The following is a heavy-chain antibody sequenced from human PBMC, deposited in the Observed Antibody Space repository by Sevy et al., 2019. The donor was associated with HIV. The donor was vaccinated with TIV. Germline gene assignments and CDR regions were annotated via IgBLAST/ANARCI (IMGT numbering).Heavy chain of an antibody. CDR3: ARPPTLPYYYDSSGYYRPDAFDI. CDR1: GFTFSSYG. J-gene: IGHJ3*02. D-gene: IGHD3-22*01. V-gene: IGHV3-33*01. CDR2: IWYDGSNK. Sequence: GGSLRLSCAASGFTFSSYGMHWVRQAPGKGLEWVAVIWYDGSNKYYADSVKGRFTISRDNSKNTLYLQMNSLRAEDTAVYYCARPPTLPYYYDSSGYYRPDAFDIWGQGTMVTVSS.